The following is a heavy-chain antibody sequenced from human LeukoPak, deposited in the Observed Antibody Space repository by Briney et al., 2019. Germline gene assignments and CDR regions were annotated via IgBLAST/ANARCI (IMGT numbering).Heavy chain of an antibody. J-gene: IGHJ4*02. CDR2: ISGDGGST. Sequence: SGGSLRLSCAASGFSFDDYAMHWVRQAPGKGPEWVSLISGDGGSTYYADSVKGRFTISRDNSKNSLYLQMNSLRTEDTALYYCAKEGSGGGLDLDYWGQGTLVTVSS. CDR3: AKEGSGGGLDLDY. CDR1: GFSFDDYA. V-gene: IGHV3-43*02. D-gene: IGHD3-10*01.